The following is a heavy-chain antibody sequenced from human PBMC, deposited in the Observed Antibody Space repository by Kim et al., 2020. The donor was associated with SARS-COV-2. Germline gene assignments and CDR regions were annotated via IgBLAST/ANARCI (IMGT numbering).Heavy chain of an antibody. V-gene: IGHV3-48*02. Sequence: GGSLRLSCAGSGFTFRDYSMNWVRQAPGKGLEWVSYISSRSSTTDYGDSVTGRFTVSRDNAKHLLYLQMNSLRDEDTAMSYCARDVGAAATSSFDIWGQGTMVTVSS. J-gene: IGHJ3*02. CDR3: ARDVGAAATSSFDI. CDR1: GFTFRDYS. D-gene: IGHD2-2*01. CDR2: ISSRSSTT.